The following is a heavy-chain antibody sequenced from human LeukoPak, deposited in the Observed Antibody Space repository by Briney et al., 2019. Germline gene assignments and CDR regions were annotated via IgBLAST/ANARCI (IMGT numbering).Heavy chain of an antibody. CDR2: IYYSGST. CDR3: ARHAGGISATGTRPFDY. Sequence: SETLSLTCTVSGASFSGSTYYWGWIRQPPGKGLEWIGSIYYSGSTYYNPSLKSRVTMSVDTSKNQFSLKLSSVTAADTAVYYCARHAGGISATGTRPFDYWGQGTLVTVSS. D-gene: IGHD6-13*01. CDR1: GASFSGSTYY. V-gene: IGHV4-39*01. J-gene: IGHJ4*02.